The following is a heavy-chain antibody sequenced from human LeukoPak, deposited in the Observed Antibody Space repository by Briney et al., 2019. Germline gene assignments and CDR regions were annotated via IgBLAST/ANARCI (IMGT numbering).Heavy chain of an antibody. Sequence: GASVKVSCKVSGYTLTELSMHWVRQAPGKGLEWMGGFDPEDGETIYAQKFQGRVTMTEDTSTDTAYMELSSLRSEDTAVYYCATDGKNGGVDYGDPRYYYYYGMDVWGQGTTVTASS. J-gene: IGHJ6*02. D-gene: IGHD4-17*01. CDR2: FDPEDGET. V-gene: IGHV1-24*01. CDR1: GYTLTELS. CDR3: ATDGKNGGVDYGDPRYYYYYGMDV.